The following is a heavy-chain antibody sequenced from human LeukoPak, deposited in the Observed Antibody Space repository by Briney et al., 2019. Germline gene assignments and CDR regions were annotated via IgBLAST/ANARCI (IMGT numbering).Heavy chain of an antibody. CDR3: ARAVPPVMTFDY. D-gene: IGHD2-21*01. CDR1: GFTVSSNY. Sequence: GGSLRLSCAASGFTVSSNYMSCVRQAPGKGLEWVSVIYSGGSTCYADSVKGRFTISRDNSKNTLYLQMNSLRAEDTAVYYCARAVPPVMTFDYWGQGTLVTVSS. V-gene: IGHV3-53*01. J-gene: IGHJ4*02. CDR2: IYSGGST.